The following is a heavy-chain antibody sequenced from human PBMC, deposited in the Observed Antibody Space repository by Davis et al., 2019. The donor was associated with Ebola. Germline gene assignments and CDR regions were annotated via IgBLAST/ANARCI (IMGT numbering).Heavy chain of an antibody. V-gene: IGHV3-74*01. Sequence: GESLKISCAASGFTFSSHWMHWVRQAPGKGLMWVSRVNGGGTDTGYADSVKGRFTISRDNAKNTLYLQMNSLRADDTAVYYCANDKWSLDIRGQGTMVTVSS. CDR1: GFTFSSHW. CDR2: VNGGGTDT. CDR3: ANDKWSLDI. D-gene: IGHD2-15*01. J-gene: IGHJ3*02.